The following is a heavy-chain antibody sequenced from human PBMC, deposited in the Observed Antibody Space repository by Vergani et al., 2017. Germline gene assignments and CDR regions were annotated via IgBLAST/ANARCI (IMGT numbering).Heavy chain of an antibody. CDR2: INPNSGGT. J-gene: IGHJ4*02. D-gene: IGHD3-3*02. CDR1: GYTFTGYY. V-gene: IGHV1-2*02. CDR3: ATSHFWSGYSYFDY. Sequence: VSCKASGYTFTGYYMHWVRQAPGQGLEWMGWINPNSGGTNYAQKFQGRVTMTRDTSISTAYMELSSLRSEDTAVYYCATSHFWSGYSYFDYWGQGTLVTVSS.